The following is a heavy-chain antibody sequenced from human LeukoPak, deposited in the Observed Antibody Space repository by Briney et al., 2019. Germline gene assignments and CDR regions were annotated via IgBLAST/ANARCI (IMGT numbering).Heavy chain of an antibody. CDR2: IYPGDSDT. Sequence: GESLKISCEGSGYSFTSYWIGWVRQMPGKGLEWMGIIYPGDSDTRYSPSFQGQVTISADKSISTAYLQWSSLKASDTAMYYCARHDGCSSTSCSGAFDIWGQGTMVTVSS. D-gene: IGHD2-2*01. CDR1: GYSFTSYW. CDR3: ARHDGCSSTSCSGAFDI. J-gene: IGHJ3*02. V-gene: IGHV5-51*01.